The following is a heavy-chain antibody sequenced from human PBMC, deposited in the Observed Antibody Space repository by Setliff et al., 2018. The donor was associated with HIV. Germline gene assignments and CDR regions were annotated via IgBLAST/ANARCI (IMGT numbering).Heavy chain of an antibody. CDR3: ARGGTSSNWFDP. Sequence: SETLSLTCTVSGGSISSHYWSWIRQPPGKGLEWIGSIYYSGSTNYNPSLKSRVTISVDTSKNQFSLKLTSVTAADTAVYYCARGGTSSNWFDPWGQGTLVTVSS. D-gene: IGHD1-26*01. CDR2: IYYSGST. J-gene: IGHJ5*02. V-gene: IGHV4-59*11. CDR1: GGSISSHY.